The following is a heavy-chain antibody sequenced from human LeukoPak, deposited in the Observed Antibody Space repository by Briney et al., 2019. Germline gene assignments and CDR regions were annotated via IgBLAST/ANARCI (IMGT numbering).Heavy chain of an antibody. V-gene: IGHV3-66*02. CDR3: ASEDSGDYEGRFDY. Sequence: GGSLRLSCAASGFTVSSNFMTWVRQAPGKGLEWVSFIYGGDTTSYADSVKGRFTISRDNSKSALYLQMNSLRAEDTAVYYCASEDSGDYEGRFDYWGQGTLVTVSS. D-gene: IGHD4-17*01. CDR2: IYGGDTT. CDR1: GFTVSSNF. J-gene: IGHJ4*02.